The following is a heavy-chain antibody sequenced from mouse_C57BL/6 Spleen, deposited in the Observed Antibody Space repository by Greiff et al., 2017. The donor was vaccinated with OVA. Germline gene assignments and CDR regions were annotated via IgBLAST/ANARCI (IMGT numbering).Heavy chain of an antibody. Sequence: VQLQQPGAELVRPGSSVKLSCKASGYTFTSYWMHWVKQRPIQGLEWIGNIDPSDSETHYNQKFKDKATLTVDKSSSTAYMQLSSLTSEDSAVDYCARGPDYDNVDYWGQGTTLTVSS. CDR2: IDPSDSET. J-gene: IGHJ2*01. V-gene: IGHV1-52*01. CDR1: GYTFTSYW. CDR3: ARGPDYDNVDY. D-gene: IGHD2-4*01.